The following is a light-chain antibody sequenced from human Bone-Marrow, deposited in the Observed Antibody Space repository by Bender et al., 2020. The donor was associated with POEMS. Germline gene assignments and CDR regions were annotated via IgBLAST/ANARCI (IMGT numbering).Light chain of an antibody. J-gene: IGLJ3*02. CDR3: QSYDNSLGGWV. CDR2: GYN. V-gene: IGLV2-14*03. Sequence: QSALTQPASVSGSPGQSITISCTGTSGDVGGYDYVSWYQQHPGKAPKLLIYGYNNRPSGVPDRFSGSKSGTSASLAITGLQAEDEGDYYCQSYDNSLGGWVFGGGTKLTVL. CDR1: SGDVGGYDY.